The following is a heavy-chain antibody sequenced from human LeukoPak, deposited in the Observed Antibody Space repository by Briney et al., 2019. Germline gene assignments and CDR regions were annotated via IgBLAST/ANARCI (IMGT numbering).Heavy chain of an antibody. CDR2: IKQDGSEK. D-gene: IGHD6-13*01. J-gene: IGHJ4*02. V-gene: IGHV3-7*03. CDR3: ARAGYWAFDY. Sequence: GGSLRLSCAASGFTFTSYWMSWVRQAPGKXXEWVAHIKQDGSEKYYVDSVKGRFTISRDNAKNSLYLQMNSLRAEDTAVYYCARAGYWAFDYWGQGTLVTVSS. CDR1: GFTFTSYW.